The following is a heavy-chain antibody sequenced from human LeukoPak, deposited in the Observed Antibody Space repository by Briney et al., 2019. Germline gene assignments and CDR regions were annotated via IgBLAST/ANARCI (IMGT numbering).Heavy chain of an antibody. CDR2: ISGSGATT. J-gene: IGHJ4*02. CDR3: TKEVSNDILTPFDS. D-gene: IGHD3-9*01. V-gene: IGHV3-23*01. Sequence: PGGSLRLSCEASGFAFSTCAMSRVRQAPGKGLEWVSSISGSGATTYYEDSVKGRFTISRDNSRQTLYLQMNSLRAEDTAVYYCTKEVSNDILTPFDSWGQGSLVTVSS. CDR1: GFAFSTCA.